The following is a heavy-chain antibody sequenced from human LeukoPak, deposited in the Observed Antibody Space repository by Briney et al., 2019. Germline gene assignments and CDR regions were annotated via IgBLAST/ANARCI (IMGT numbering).Heavy chain of an antibody. Sequence: ETLSLTCTVSGYSISSGYYWGWIRQPPGKGLEWVSAISGSGGSTYYADSVKGRFTISRDNSKNTLYLQMNSLRAEDTAVYYCAKDRETRATTYFDYWGQGTLVTVSS. D-gene: IGHD1-26*01. J-gene: IGHJ4*02. CDR3: AKDRETRATTYFDY. CDR2: ISGSGGST. V-gene: IGHV3-23*01. CDR1: GYSISSGYY.